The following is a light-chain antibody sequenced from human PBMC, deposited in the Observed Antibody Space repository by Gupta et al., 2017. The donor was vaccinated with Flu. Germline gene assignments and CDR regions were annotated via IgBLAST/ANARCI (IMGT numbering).Light chain of an antibody. Sequence: SYVLTQPPSVSVAPGQTANITCGGDNIGHKSVHWYHQKPGQAPVVVVYDDSNRPSGIPERFSGSKSGDTATLTISGVEAGDEAAYYCHVWDSGTEHVVFSGGTKVTVL. CDR1: NIGHKS. J-gene: IGLJ2*01. V-gene: IGLV3-21*02. CDR2: DDS. CDR3: HVWDSGTEHVV.